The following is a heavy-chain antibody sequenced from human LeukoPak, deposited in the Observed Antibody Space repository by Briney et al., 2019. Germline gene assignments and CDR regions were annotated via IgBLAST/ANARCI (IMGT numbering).Heavy chain of an antibody. Sequence: ASVKVSCKASGYTFTNSGISWVRQAPGQGLEWMGWISPYNGKTNYVQKFQGRVTLTIDTSTSTAYMELRSLRSDDTAVYYCARGGTYSLFDYWGQGTLVTVSS. CDR2: ISPYNGKT. CDR3: ARGGTYSLFDY. J-gene: IGHJ4*02. D-gene: IGHD1-26*01. CDR1: GYTFTNSG. V-gene: IGHV1-18*01.